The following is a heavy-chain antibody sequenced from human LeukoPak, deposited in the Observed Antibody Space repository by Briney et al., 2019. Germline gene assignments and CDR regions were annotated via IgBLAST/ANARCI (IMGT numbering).Heavy chain of an antibody. CDR3: ASTPGGYCSSTSCSDNWFYP. J-gene: IGHJ5*02. V-gene: IGHV1-2*04. Sequence: GASVKVSCKASGYTFTGYYMHWVRQAPGQWLEWMGWINPNSGGTNYAQKFQGWVTMTRDTSTSTVYMELSSLRSEDTAVYYCASTPGGYCSSTSCSDNWFYPWGQGTLVTVSS. CDR1: GYTFTGYY. CDR2: INPNSGGT. D-gene: IGHD2-2*01.